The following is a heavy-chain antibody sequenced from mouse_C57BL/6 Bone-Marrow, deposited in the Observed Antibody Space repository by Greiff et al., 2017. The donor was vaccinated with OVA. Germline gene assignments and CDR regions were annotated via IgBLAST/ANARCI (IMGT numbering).Heavy chain of an antibody. CDR2: IWTGGGT. J-gene: IGHJ1*03. D-gene: IGHD1-1*01. CDR1: GFSLTSYA. Sequence: VQGVESGPGLVAPSQSLSITCTVSGFSLTSYAISWVRQPPGKGLEWLGVIWTGGGTNYNSALKSRLSISKDNSKSQVFLKMNSLQTDDTARYDCARNSGSSYWYFDVWGTGTTVTVSS. V-gene: IGHV2-9-1*01. CDR3: ARNSGSSYWYFDV.